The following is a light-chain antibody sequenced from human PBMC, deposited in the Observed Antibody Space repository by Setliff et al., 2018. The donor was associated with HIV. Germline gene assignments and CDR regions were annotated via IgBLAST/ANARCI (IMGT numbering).Light chain of an antibody. Sequence: QSVLTRPASVSGSPGQSITISCTGTGSDVGGYNYVSWYQQHPGKAPKLIIYEVRNRPSGVSHRFSGSKSGNTASLTISGLQAEDEADYYCSSYAISNTLPFGTGTKVTVL. J-gene: IGLJ1*01. CDR2: EVR. CDR1: GSDVGGYNY. CDR3: SSYAISNTLP. V-gene: IGLV2-14*01.